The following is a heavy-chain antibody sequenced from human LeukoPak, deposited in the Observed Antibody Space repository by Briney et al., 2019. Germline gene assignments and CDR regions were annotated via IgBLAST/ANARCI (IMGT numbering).Heavy chain of an antibody. CDR2: INHDGSKK. V-gene: IGHV3-7*01. J-gene: IGHJ4*02. CDR3: AKGYGESHFDS. CDR1: AFTFRSDW. D-gene: IGHD5-18*01. Sequence: PGGSLRLSCATSAFTFRSDWMTWVRQAPGKGPEWVANINHDGSKKHYVDSVKGRFTISRDNSNNTLSLQMNTLRGDDTAVYFCAKGYGESHFDSWGQGTLVTVSS.